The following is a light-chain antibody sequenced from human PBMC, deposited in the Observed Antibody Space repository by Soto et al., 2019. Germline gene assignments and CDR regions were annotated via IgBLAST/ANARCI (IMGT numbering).Light chain of an antibody. CDR2: GAS. CDR1: QSVSSN. J-gene: IGKJ4*01. V-gene: IGKV3-15*01. Sequence: EIVMTQSPATLSVSPGERATLSCRASQSVSSNLAWYQQKPGQAPRLLIYGASTRATGIPARFSGSGSGTEFTLTISSLQSEDFAVYYGQQYNNWPLALTFGGGTKVEIK. CDR3: QQYNNWPLALT.